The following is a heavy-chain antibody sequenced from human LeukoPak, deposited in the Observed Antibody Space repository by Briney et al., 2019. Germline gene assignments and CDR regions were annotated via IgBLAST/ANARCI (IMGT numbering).Heavy chain of an antibody. CDR3: ATTLGYCSSTSCPAEY. D-gene: IGHD2-2*01. CDR1: GYTFTAYY. Sequence: ASVKVSCKASGYTFTAYYIHWVRQAPGQGLEWMGWINPNSGGTNYAQNFQGRVTLTRDTSISTAYMELSRLRSDDTAVYYCATTLGYCSSTSCPAEYWGQGTLVTVSS. J-gene: IGHJ4*02. CDR2: INPNSGGT. V-gene: IGHV1-2*02.